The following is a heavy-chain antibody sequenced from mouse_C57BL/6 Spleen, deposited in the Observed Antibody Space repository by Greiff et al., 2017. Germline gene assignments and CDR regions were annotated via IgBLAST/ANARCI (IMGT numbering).Heavy chain of an antibody. D-gene: IGHD2-4*01. CDR3: ARFFDYDGGWYFDV. CDR1: GFTFSDYG. CDR2: ISSGSSTI. J-gene: IGHJ1*03. V-gene: IGHV5-17*01. Sequence: EVKLVESGGGLVKPGGSLKLSCAASGFTFSDYGMHWVRQAPEKGLEWVAYISSGSSTIYYADTVKGRFTISRDNAKKTLFLQMTSLRSEDTAMYYCARFFDYDGGWYFDVWGTGTTVTVSS.